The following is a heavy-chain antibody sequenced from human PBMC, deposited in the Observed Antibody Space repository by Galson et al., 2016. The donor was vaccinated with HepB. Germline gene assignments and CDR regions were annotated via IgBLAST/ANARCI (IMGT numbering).Heavy chain of an antibody. CDR2: IRSANTHV. J-gene: IGHJ4*02. V-gene: IGHV3-21*01. Sequence: SLRLSCAASGFTFSAYTMNWVRQAPGKGLEWVSSIRSANTHVYYADSLKGRFTISRDNAKNSLSLQMNSLRVEDTAVYYCARDAPRIAAAGVFDYWGQGILVTVSS. D-gene: IGHD6-13*01. CDR3: ARDAPRIAAAGVFDY. CDR1: GFTFSAYT.